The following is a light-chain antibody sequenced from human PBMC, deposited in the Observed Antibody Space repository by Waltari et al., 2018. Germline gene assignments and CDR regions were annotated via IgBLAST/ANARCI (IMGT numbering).Light chain of an antibody. CDR1: NSNIGSNT. J-gene: IGLJ2*01. V-gene: IGLV1-44*01. CDR3: ATWDDSLNGPI. Sequence: QSVLTQPPSASGTPGQRVTISCSGSNSNIGSNTVNWYRQLPGTAPKLLIYSNNERPSGVPDRFSGSKSGTSASLAISGLQSEDEADYYCATWDDSLNGPIFGGGTKLTVL. CDR2: SNN.